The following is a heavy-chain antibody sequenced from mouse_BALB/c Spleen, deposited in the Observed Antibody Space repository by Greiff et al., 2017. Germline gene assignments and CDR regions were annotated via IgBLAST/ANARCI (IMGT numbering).Heavy chain of an antibody. CDR2: ISSGGSYT. D-gene: IGHD3-3*01. CDR1: GFTFSSYA. V-gene: IGHV5-9-4*01. CDR3: ARELGGYFDG. J-gene: IGHJ1*01. Sequence: EVQLVESGGGLVKPGGSLKLSCAASGFTFSSYAMSWVRQSPEKRLEWVAEISSGGSYTYYPDTVTGRFTISRDNAKNTLYLEMSSLRSEDTAMYYCARELGGYFDGWGAGTTVTVSS.